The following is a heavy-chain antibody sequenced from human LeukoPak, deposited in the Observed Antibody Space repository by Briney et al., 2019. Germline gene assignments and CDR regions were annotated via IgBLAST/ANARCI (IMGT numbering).Heavy chain of an antibody. D-gene: IGHD3-10*01. CDR2: INPNSGGT. Sequence: ASVKVSCKASGYTFTGYYMHWVRQAPGQGLEWMGWINPNSGGTNYAQKFQGRVTMTRDTSISTAYMELSRLRSDDTAVYYCARDLRLAAYYYGSGSSYYYYMDVWGKGTTVTVSS. J-gene: IGHJ6*03. CDR1: GYTFTGYY. CDR3: ARDLRLAAYYYGSGSSYYYYMDV. V-gene: IGHV1-2*02.